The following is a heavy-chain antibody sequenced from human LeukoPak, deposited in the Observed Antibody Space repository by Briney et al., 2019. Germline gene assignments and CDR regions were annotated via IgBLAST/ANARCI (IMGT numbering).Heavy chain of an antibody. CDR3: ARDKDVYLDY. CDR1: GFTFSTYR. Sequence: PGGSLRLSCVGTGFTFSTYRMNWVRQAPGKGLEWVSSISSSSSSYIYYADSVKGRITISRDNAKNSLYLQMNSLRVEDTAVYYCARDKDVYLDYWGQGTLVTVSS. CDR2: ISSSSSSYI. V-gene: IGHV3-21*01. J-gene: IGHJ4*02.